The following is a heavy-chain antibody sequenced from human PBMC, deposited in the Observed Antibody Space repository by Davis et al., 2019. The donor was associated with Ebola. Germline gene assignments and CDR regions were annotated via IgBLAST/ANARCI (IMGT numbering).Heavy chain of an antibody. CDR3: AREPGGGSYGTDPGHAFDI. CDR2: ISGSGGST. V-gene: IGHV3-23*01. J-gene: IGHJ3*02. CDR1: GFTFSSYA. D-gene: IGHD1-26*01. Sequence: GESLKISCAASGFTFSSYAMSWVRQAPGKGLEWVSAISGSGGSTYYADSVKGRFTISRDNSKNTLYLQMNSLRAEDTAVYYCAREPGGGSYGTDPGHAFDIWGQGTMVTVSS.